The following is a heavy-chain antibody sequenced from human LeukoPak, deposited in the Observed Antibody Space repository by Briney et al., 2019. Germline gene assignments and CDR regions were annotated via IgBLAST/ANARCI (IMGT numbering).Heavy chain of an antibody. D-gene: IGHD7-27*01. CDR3: GRGHWGLDY. CDR2: ISGTSNTI. J-gene: IGHJ4*02. Sequence: GGSLRLSCVGSGFTFSSYSMNWVRQAPGKGLEWVSYISGTSNTIYYDDSVKGRFTVSRDNAKSSLYLQMNSLRAEDTAVYYCGRGHWGLDYWGQGALVTVSS. CDR1: GFTFSSYS. V-gene: IGHV3-48*01.